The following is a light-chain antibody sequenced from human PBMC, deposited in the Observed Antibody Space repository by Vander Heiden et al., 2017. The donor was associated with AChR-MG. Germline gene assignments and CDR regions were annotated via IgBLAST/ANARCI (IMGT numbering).Light chain of an antibody. V-gene: IGLV3-1*01. CDR1: KLGDKY. CDR2: QDS. CDR3: QAWDSSIL. Sequence: SYELTQPPSVSVSPGQTASITCSGDKLGDKYACWYQQKPGQSPVLVIYQDSKRPSGIPERFSGSNSGTTATLTISGTQAMDEAYYYCQAWDSSILFGGGTKLTVL. J-gene: IGLJ2*01.